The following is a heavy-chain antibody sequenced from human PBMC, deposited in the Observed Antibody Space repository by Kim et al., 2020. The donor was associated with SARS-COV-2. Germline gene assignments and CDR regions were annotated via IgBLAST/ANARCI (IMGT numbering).Heavy chain of an antibody. D-gene: IGHD2-2*01. J-gene: IGHJ4*02. Sequence: RYSPSLQGQVTISADKSISTAYLQWSSLKASDTAMYYCVARCTSTSCPDYWGQGTLVTVSS. CDR3: VARCTSTSCPDY. V-gene: IGHV5-51*01.